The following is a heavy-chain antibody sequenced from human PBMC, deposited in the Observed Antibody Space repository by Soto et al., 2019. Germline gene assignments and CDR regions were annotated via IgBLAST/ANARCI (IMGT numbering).Heavy chain of an antibody. CDR2: IYWDDDK. D-gene: IGHD1-20*01. CDR1: GFSLSTTGVG. J-gene: IGHJ4*02. Sequence: QITLKESGPTLVKPTQTLTLTCTFSGFSLSTTGVGVGWIRQPPGKALEWLALIYWDDDKRYSPSLKCRLTITKDTSRNQVILTVTNMDPVDTATYYCAHRRGGYNWDDAHFDYWGQGTLVTVSS. V-gene: IGHV2-5*02. CDR3: AHRRGGYNWDDAHFDY.